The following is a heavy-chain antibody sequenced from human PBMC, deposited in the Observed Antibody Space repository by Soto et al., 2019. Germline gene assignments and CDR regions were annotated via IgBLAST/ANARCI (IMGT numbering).Heavy chain of an antibody. D-gene: IGHD3-3*01. CDR2: IYPGDSDT. CDR3: ARQIRNYDSWRNTYYDYGLDV. J-gene: IGHJ6*02. V-gene: IGHV5-51*01. Sequence: GESLKISCKGSEYSFSTYWIAWVRQMPGKGLEWMGIIYPGDSDTRYSPSFQGQVTISADKSISTAHLQWSSLKASDTAMYYCARQIRNYDSWRNTYYDYGLDVWGQGTTVTVYS. CDR1: EYSFSTYW.